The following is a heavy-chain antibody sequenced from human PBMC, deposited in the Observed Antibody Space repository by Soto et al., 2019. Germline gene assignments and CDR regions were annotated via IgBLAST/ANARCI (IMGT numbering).Heavy chain of an antibody. CDR2: MNPNSGNT. J-gene: IGHJ4*02. CDR3: ASPSIFGVVKAPLDY. D-gene: IGHD3-3*01. CDR1: GYTFTSYD. V-gene: IGHV1-8*01. Sequence: ASVKVSCKASGYTFTSYDINWVRQATGQGLEWMGWMNPNSGNTGYAQKFQGRVTMTTNTSISTAYMELRSLRSDDTAVYYCASPSIFGVVKAPLDYWGQGTLVTVSS.